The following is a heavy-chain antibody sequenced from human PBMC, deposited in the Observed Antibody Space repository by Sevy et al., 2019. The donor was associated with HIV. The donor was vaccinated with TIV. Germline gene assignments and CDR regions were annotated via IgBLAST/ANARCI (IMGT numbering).Heavy chain of an antibody. CDR1: GFTVSSNY. J-gene: IGHJ6*02. CDR3: ARRPSAGGRYYYYYGMDV. CDR2: IYSGGST. D-gene: IGHD6-13*01. V-gene: IGHV3-53*01. Sequence: GGSLRLSCAASGFTVSSNYMSWVRQAPGKGLEWVSVIYSGGSTYYADSVKGRFTISRDNSKNTLYLQMNSPRAEDTAVYYCARRPSAGGRYYYYYGMDVWGQGTTVTVSS.